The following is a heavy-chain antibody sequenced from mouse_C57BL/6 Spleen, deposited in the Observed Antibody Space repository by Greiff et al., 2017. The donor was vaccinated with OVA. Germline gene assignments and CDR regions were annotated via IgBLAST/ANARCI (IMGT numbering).Heavy chain of an antibody. CDR1: GFTFSDYY. J-gene: IGHJ2*01. V-gene: IGHV5-16*01. CDR2: INYDGSST. CDR3: ARGYYSNPYYFDY. Sequence: EVKLVESEGGLVQPGSSLKLSCTASGFTFSDYYMAWVRQVPEKGLEWVANINYDGSSTYYLDSLKSRFIISRDNAKNILYLQMSSLKSEDTATYYCARGYYSNPYYFDYWGQGTTLTVSS. D-gene: IGHD2-5*01.